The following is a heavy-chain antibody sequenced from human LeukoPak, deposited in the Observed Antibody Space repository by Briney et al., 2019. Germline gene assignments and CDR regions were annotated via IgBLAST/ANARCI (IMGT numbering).Heavy chain of an antibody. V-gene: IGHV3-30*18. Sequence: GGSLRLSCAASGFTFSNYGMHWVRQAPGKGLEWVAVISYDGSNKYYADSVKGRFTISRDNSKNTLYLQMNSLRAEDTAVYYCTKDDYGDYSFDYWGQGTLVTVSS. CDR2: ISYDGSNK. J-gene: IGHJ4*02. D-gene: IGHD4-17*01. CDR1: GFTFSNYG. CDR3: TKDDYGDYSFDY.